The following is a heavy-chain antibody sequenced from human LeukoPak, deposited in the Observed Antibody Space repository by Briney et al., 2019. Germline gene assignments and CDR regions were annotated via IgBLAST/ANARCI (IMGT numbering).Heavy chain of an antibody. CDR3: ARGPPRGKYYYMDV. CDR1: GFTFSSFD. J-gene: IGHJ6*03. D-gene: IGHD1-1*01. Sequence: QSGGSLRLSCAASGFTFSSFDVHWVRQPTGQGLEWVSTIGTASDTYYPGSVEGRFTLSRDNAKNSLYLQMNSLTAGDTAVYYCARGPPRGKYYYMDVWGKGTTVTVSS. CDR2: IGTASDT. V-gene: IGHV3-13*01.